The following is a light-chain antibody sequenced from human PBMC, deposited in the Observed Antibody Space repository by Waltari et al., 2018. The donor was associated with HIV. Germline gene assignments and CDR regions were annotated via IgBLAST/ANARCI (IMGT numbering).Light chain of an antibody. J-gene: IGLJ2*01. CDR1: SSDVGSYDY. Sequence: QSALTQPASVSGAPGQSITISCTGTSSDVGSYDYVSWYQQHPGKAPKLRIFGVSHRPSGVSDRFSSSKSGNTASLTISGLLADDEADYYCSSYTSTTTVIFGGGTKVTVL. CDR3: SSYTSTTTVI. V-gene: IGLV2-14*01. CDR2: GVS.